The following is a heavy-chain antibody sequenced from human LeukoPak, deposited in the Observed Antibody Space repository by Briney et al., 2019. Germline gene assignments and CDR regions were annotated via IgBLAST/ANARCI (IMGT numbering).Heavy chain of an antibody. CDR1: GFSISNYY. V-gene: IGHV4-59*01. Sequence: SETLSLTCTVSGFSISNYYWSWIRQPPGKGLEGSGYIYYSGSTDYNPSLKSRVAISVDTSKNQFCLRLSSVTAADTAVYYCARAPAAGDYYGMDVWGQGTTVTVSS. D-gene: IGHD6-13*01. CDR2: IYYSGST. CDR3: ARAPAAGDYYGMDV. J-gene: IGHJ6*02.